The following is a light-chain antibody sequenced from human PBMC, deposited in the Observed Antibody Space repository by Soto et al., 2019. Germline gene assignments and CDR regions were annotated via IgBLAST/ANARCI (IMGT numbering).Light chain of an antibody. CDR2: EVN. J-gene: IGLJ1*01. V-gene: IGLV2-14*01. CDR1: SFDVDDYNS. Sequence: SVLTQPASVSGSPGQSITISCTGTSFDVDDYNSVSWYQQPPGKAPKLIIYEVNNRPSGVSNRFSGSNSDNTASLTISGLQAEDEADYYCSLYTTSSTPSYVFGTGTKVTV. CDR3: SLYTTSSTPSYV.